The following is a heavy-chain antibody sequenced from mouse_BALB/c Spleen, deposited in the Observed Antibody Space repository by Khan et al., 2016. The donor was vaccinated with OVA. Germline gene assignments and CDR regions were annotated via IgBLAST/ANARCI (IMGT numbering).Heavy chain of an antibody. D-gene: IGHD2-3*01. Sequence: EVQLQESGAELVKPGASVKLSCTASDFNIKDTYMHWVKQRPEQGLEWIGRIDPANGNTKYDPKFQGKATITADTSSNTAYLQLSSLTSEDTAVYYCARWDGPFAYWGQGTLVTVSA. CDR1: DFNIKDTY. CDR2: IDPANGNT. J-gene: IGHJ3*01. V-gene: IGHV14-3*02. CDR3: ARWDGPFAY.